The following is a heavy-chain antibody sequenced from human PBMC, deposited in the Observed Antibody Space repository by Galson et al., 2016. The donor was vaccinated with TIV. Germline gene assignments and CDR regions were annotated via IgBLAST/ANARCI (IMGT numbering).Heavy chain of an antibody. CDR2: IDWDDDK. Sequence: PALVKPTQTLTLTCSFSGFSLTTGGVRVSWIRQPPGKALEWLARIDWDDDKFYSTSLRTRLTISKDTSKNQVVLTMTNMDPVDTATYYCAHHDYNNFFAYWGQGTLVTVSS. CDR3: AHHDYNNFFAY. J-gene: IGHJ4*02. D-gene: IGHD4-11*01. V-gene: IGHV2-70*04. CDR1: GFSLTTGGVR.